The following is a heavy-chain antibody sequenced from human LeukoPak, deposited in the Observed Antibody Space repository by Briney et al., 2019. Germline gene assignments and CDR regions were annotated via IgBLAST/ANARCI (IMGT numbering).Heavy chain of an antibody. CDR2: IYSGGTT. CDR1: GFTVSSYY. V-gene: IGHV3-66*01. CDR3: ARDTSYYDSSLGY. D-gene: IGHD3-22*01. J-gene: IGHJ4*02. Sequence: GGSLRLSCAASGFTVSSYYMSWVRQAPGKGLEWVSVIYSGGTTYYADSVRGRFTISRDNSKNTLYPQMNSLRAEDTAVYYCARDTSYYDSSLGYWGQGTLVTVSS.